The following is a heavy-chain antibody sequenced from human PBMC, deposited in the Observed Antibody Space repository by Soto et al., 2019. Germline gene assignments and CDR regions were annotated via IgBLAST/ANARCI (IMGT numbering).Heavy chain of an antibody. J-gene: IGHJ2*01. V-gene: IGHV3-30*03. CDR1: GFTFNMYG. CDR2: ISYEGVTK. D-gene: IGHD2-2*01. CDR3: ALSPQPTRGIHSYFDF. Sequence: QVHLVESGGGVVQPGRSLGLSCATSGFTFNMYGMHWVRQAPGKGLEWVAAISYEGVTKDSADSVKGRFIIARDDSKNSLYVQMTSLTGDDTAVYDCALSPQPTRGIHSYFDFWGRGILVSVSS.